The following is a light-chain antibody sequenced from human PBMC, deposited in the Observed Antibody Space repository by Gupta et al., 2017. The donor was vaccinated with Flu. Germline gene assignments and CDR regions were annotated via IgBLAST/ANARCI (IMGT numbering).Light chain of an antibody. Sequence: QPVLTQSPSASASLGASVKLTCTLSGGHSSHAIAWHQQLPQKGPRFLMRINGDGSHNTGDGIPDRFSGSSSGPERYLTISSLQSGDEADYYCQTWANGVWVFGGGTKLSVL. CDR1: GGHSSHA. CDR3: QTWANGVWV. CDR2: INGDGSH. J-gene: IGLJ3*02. V-gene: IGLV4-69*01.